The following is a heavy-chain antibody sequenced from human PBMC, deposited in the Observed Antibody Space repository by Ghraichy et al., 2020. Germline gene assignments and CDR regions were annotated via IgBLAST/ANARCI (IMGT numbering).Heavy chain of an antibody. J-gene: IGHJ3*02. CDR3: ARQTYTMRNAFDI. V-gene: IGHV4-39*01. CDR1: GGSISSSSYY. D-gene: IGHD3-10*01. CDR2: IYYSGST. Sequence: SETLSLTCTVSGGSISSSSYYWGWIRQPPGKGLEWIGSIYYSGSTYYNPSLKSRVTISVDTSKNQFSLKLSSVTAADTAVYYCARQTYTMRNAFDIWGQGKMVTVSS.